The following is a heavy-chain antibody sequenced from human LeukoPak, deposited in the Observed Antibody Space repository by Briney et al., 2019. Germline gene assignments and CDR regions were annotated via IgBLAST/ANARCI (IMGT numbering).Heavy chain of an antibody. D-gene: IGHD1-7*01. Sequence: GSLRLSCAASGFTFNTYWMHWVRQAPGKGLVWVSRINGDGSSTTYADSVKGRFTISRDNAKNTLYLQMNSLRAEDTAVYYCARDAERYNWNYLAWFDPWGQGTLVTVSS. V-gene: IGHV3-74*03. CDR1: GFTFNTYW. J-gene: IGHJ5*02. CDR3: ARDAERYNWNYLAWFDP. CDR2: INGDGSST.